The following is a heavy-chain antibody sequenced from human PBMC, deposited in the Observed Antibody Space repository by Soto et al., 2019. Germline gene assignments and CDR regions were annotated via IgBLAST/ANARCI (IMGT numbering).Heavy chain of an antibody. V-gene: IGHV3-13*04. CDR3: VGGGTMVRGLDGMDV. CDR2: IGIAGDT. D-gene: IGHD3-10*01. J-gene: IGHJ6*02. Sequence: EVQLVESGGGLEQPGGSLRLSCAASGFTFSRFDMHWVRQATGKGLEWVAAIGIAGDTHYPGSVKGRFTISRENAKNSLYLEMNSLRAGDTAVYYCVGGGTMVRGLDGMDVWGQGTTVTVSS. CDR1: GFTFSRFD.